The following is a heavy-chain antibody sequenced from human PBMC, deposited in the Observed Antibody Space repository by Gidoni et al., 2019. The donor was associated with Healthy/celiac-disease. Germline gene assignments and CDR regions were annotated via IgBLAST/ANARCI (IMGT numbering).Heavy chain of an antibody. CDR2: INHSGST. J-gene: IGHJ4*02. CDR1: GGSFSGYY. Sequence: QVQLQQWGAGLLKPSETLSLTCAVYGGSFSGYYWSWIRQPPGKGLEWIGEINHSGSTNYNPSLKSRVTISVDTSKNQFSLKLSSVTAADTAVYYCAIRDGGYYPFDYWGQGTLVTVSS. D-gene: IGHD3-22*01. V-gene: IGHV4-34*01. CDR3: AIRDGGYYPFDY.